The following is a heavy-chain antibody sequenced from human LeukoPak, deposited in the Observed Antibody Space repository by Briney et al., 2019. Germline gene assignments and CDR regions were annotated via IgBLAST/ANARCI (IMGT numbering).Heavy chain of an antibody. V-gene: IGHV1-69*01. CDR1: GGTFSSYA. CDR2: IIPIFGTA. CDR3: ARDRRYCSSTSCYRGVELWFDP. D-gene: IGHD2-2*02. Sequence: SVKVSCKASGGTFSSYAISWVRQAPGQGLEWMGGIIPIFGTANYAQKFQGRVTTTADESTSTAYMELSSLRSEDTAVYYCARDRRYCSSTSCYRGVELWFDPWGQGTLVTVSS. J-gene: IGHJ5*02.